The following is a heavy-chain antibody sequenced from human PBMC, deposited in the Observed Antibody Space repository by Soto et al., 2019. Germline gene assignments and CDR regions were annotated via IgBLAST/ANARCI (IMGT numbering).Heavy chain of an antibody. V-gene: IGHV3-13*01. Sequence: GGSLRLSCAASGFTFSSYAMSWVRQATGKGLEWVSAIGTAGDTYYPGSVKGRFTISRENAKNSLYLQMNSLRAGDTAVYYCAREYPARGMDVWGQGTTVTVSS. CDR2: IGTAGDT. CDR1: GFTFSSYA. D-gene: IGHD2-2*01. J-gene: IGHJ6*02. CDR3: AREYPARGMDV.